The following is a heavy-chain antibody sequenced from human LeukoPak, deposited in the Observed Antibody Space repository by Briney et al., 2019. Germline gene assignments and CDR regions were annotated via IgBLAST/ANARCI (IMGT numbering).Heavy chain of an antibody. CDR3: AKDLMVAQVGY. CDR2: ISGSGGST. J-gene: IGHJ4*02. CDR1: GFTFSSYA. V-gene: IGHV3-23*01. Sequence: GGSLRFSCAASGFTFSSYAMSWVRQAPGKGLEWVSAISGSGGSTYYADSVKGRFTISRDNSKNTLYLQMNSLRAEDTAVYYCAKDLMVAQVGYWGQGTLVTVSS. D-gene: IGHD5-12*01.